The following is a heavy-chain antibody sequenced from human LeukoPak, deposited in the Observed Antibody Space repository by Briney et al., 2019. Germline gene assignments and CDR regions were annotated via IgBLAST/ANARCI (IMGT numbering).Heavy chain of an antibody. Sequence: GRSLRLSWAASGVTFSTYWMTWVRQAPGKGREWVANIKQDGSEKYYVDSVKGRFTISRDNAKNSLYVKMHSLRAEDTAVYYCARDYDIGCFDYWGQGTLVTVSS. CDR1: GVTFSTYW. D-gene: IGHD3-9*01. CDR3: ARDYDIGCFDY. J-gene: IGHJ4*02. V-gene: IGHV3-7*04. CDR2: IKQDGSEK.